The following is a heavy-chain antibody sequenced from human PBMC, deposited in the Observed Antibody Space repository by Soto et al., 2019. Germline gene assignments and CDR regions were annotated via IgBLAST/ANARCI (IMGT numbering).Heavy chain of an antibody. J-gene: IGHJ4*02. CDR1: GFTFSSNA. CDR3: AEGATDCSGGSCYDS. Sequence: EVQLLESGGGLVQPGGSLRLSCAASGFTFSSNAMSWVRQPPGKGLEWVSDISGSGAYTYYADSVRGRFTISGNTSKNALFHQMTSLRSGNTAVYYCAEGATDCSGGSCYDSWARGSLVAVST. D-gene: IGHD2-15*01. V-gene: IGHV3-23*01. CDR2: ISGSGAYT.